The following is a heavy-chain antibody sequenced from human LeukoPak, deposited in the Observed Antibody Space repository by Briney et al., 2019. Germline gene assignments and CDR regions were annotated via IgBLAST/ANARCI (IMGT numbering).Heavy chain of an antibody. CDR3: ARHPPNGSGSYYDNWIDP. D-gene: IGHD3-10*01. J-gene: IGHJ5*02. CDR1: GGSILSSSYY. Sequence: SETLSLTCTVSGGSILSSSYYWGWIRQPPGKGLEWIGSIYYRGSTYYNPSLKSRVTISVDTSKNQFSLKLSSVTAADTAVYYCARHPPNGSGSYYDNWIDPWGQGTLVTVSS. CDR2: IYYRGST. V-gene: IGHV4-39*01.